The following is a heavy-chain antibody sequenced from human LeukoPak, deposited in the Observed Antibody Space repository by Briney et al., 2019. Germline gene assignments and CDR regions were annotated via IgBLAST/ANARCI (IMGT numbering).Heavy chain of an antibody. CDR2: ISGSGATT. CDR3: AKRVSGTTFY. CDR1: GFTFSSYV. D-gene: IGHD1-1*01. J-gene: IGHJ4*02. V-gene: IGHV3-23*01. Sequence: TGGSLRLSCAASGFTFSSYVMGWVRQAPGKGLEWVSAISGSGATTYYADSVKGRFTISRDNSKNTLYLHMNSLRAEDTAVYYCAKRVSGTTFYWGQGTLVTVSS.